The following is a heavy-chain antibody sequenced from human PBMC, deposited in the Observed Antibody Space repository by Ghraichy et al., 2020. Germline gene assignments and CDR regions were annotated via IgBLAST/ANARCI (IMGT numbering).Heavy chain of an antibody. Sequence: SETLSLTCTVSGGSISSGGYYWSWIRQHPGKGLEWIGYIYYSGSTYYNPSLKSRVTISVDTSKNQFSLKLSSVTAADTAVYYCARESYGDFWCAFDIWGQGTMVTVSS. J-gene: IGHJ3*02. CDR2: IYYSGST. CDR1: GGSISSGGYY. V-gene: IGHV4-31*03. CDR3: ARESYGDFWCAFDI. D-gene: IGHD4-17*01.